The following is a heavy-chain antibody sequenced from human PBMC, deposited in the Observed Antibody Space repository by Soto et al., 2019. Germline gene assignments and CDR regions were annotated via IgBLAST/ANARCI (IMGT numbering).Heavy chain of an antibody. CDR3: ARQDYSNYVYLFDP. Sequence: PGGSLRLSCAASGFTFSSYGMHWVRQAPGKGLEWVAVIWYDGSNKYYADSVKGRFTISRDNSKNTLYLQMNSLRAEDTAVYYCARQDYSNYVYLFDPWGQGTLVTVSS. CDR1: GFTFSSYG. J-gene: IGHJ5*02. CDR2: IWYDGSNK. V-gene: IGHV3-33*01. D-gene: IGHD4-4*01.